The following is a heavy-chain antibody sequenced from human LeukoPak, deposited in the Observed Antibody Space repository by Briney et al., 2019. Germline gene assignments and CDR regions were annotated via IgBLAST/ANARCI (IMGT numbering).Heavy chain of an antibody. J-gene: IGHJ6*02. CDR3: ASWSGRSHYYGMDV. Sequence: SQTLSLTCTVSVGAISSGGYYWSWIRQHPGKGLEWIGYIYYSGSTYYNPSLKSRVTISVDTSKNQFSLKLSSVTAADTAVYYCASWSGRSHYYGMDVWGQGTTVTVSS. D-gene: IGHD3-10*01. CDR1: VGAISSGGYY. V-gene: IGHV4-31*03. CDR2: IYYSGST.